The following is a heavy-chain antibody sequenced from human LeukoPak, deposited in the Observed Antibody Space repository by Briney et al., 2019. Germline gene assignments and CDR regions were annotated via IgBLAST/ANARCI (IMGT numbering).Heavy chain of an antibody. CDR2: IKQDGSEK. D-gene: IGHD6-19*01. CDR1: GFTFSSSW. J-gene: IGHJ5*02. CDR3: ARWTVAGPRWFDP. V-gene: IGHV3-7*03. Sequence: GGSLRLSCAASGFTFSSSWMSWVRQAPGKGLEWVANIKQDGSEKYYVGSVKGRFTISRDNAKNSLYLQMDSLRAEDTAVYYCARWTVAGPRWFDPWGQGTLVTVSP.